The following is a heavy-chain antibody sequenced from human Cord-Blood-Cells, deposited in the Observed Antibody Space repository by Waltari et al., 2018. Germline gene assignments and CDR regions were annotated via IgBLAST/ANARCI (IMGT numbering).Heavy chain of an antibody. CDR1: GYTFTRYA. CDR2: INAGNGNT. CDR3: ARGPSRRKDGYNYAFDI. V-gene: IGHV1-3*01. Sequence: QVQLVQSGAEVKTPGASVKVSCKASGYTFTRYAMHWVRQAPGPRLEWMGWINAGNGNTKYSQKFQGRVTITRDTSASTAYMELSSLRSEDTAVYYCARGPSRRKDGYNYAFDIWGQGTMVTVSS. J-gene: IGHJ3*02. D-gene: IGHD5-12*01.